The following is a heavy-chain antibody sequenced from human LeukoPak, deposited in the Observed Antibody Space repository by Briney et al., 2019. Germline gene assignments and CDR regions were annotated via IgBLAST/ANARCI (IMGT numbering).Heavy chain of an antibody. V-gene: IGHV3-11*01. CDR2: ISSSGSTI. J-gene: IGHJ2*01. CDR1: GFTYRKYA. Sequence: GGSLRLSCAASGFTYRKYAMSWVRQAPGKGLEWVSYISSSGSTIYYADSVKGRFTISRDNAKNSLYLQMNSLRAEDTAVYYCARDDYGDYAWWYFDLWGRGTLVTVSS. CDR3: ARDDYGDYAWWYFDL. D-gene: IGHD4-17*01.